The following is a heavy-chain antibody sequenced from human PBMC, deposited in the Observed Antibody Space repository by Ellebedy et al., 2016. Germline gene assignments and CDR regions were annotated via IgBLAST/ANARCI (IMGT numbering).Heavy chain of an antibody. CDR1: GGSISSSSYY. V-gene: IGHV4-39*07. CDR2: IYYSGST. CDR3: ARVRIQLWLRFDY. J-gene: IGHJ4*02. Sequence: SETLSLTXTVSGGSISSSSYYWGWIRQPPGKGLEWIGSIYYSGSTYYNPSLKSRVTISVDTSKNQFSLKLSSVTAADTAVYCCARVRIQLWLRFDYWGQGTLVTVSS. D-gene: IGHD5-18*01.